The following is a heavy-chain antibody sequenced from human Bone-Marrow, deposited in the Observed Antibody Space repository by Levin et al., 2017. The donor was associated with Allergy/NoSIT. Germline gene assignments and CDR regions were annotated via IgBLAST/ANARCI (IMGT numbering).Heavy chain of an antibody. CDR2: ISSSSSTI. CDR3: ARVGWELPDY. D-gene: IGHD1-26*01. V-gene: IGHV3-48*01. Sequence: SCAASGFTFSSYRMNWVRQAPGKGLEWVSYISSSSSTIYYADSVKGRFTISRDNAKNSLYLQMNSLRAEDTAVYYCARVGWELPDYWGQGTLVTVSS. J-gene: IGHJ4*02. CDR1: GFTFSSYR.